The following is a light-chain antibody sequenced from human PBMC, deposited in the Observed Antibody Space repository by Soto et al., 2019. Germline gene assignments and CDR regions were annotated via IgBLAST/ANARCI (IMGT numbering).Light chain of an antibody. J-gene: IGKJ4*01. V-gene: IGKV1-33*01. CDR2: DSS. Sequence: IQMTQSPSSLSASVGDRVAITCQSSQSISNNLKWYQQQPRRAPKLMIFDSSNLETGVPSRFSGGGSGTDFTFTISSPHPQHNATYYCQQHENLPLSFGGGTKVDIK. CDR3: QQHENLPLS. CDR1: QSISNN.